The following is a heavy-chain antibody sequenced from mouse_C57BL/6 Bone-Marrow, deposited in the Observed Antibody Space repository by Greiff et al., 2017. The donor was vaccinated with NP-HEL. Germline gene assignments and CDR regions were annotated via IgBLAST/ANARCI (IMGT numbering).Heavy chain of an antibody. CDR2: IDPETGGT. J-gene: IGHJ2*01. Sequence: VPLPESGAELVRPGASVTLSCKASGYTFTDYEMHWVKQTPVHGLEWIGAIDPETGGTAYNQKFKGKAILTADKSSSTAYMELRSLTSEDSAVYYCKRYPGYYEDFDYWGQGTTLTVSS. CDR3: KRYPGYYEDFDY. V-gene: IGHV1-15*01. CDR1: GYTFTDYE. D-gene: IGHD2-3*01.